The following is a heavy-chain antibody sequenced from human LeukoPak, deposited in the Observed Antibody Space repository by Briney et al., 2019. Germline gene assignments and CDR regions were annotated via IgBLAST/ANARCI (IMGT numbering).Heavy chain of an antibody. CDR3: AKDLDIVATITGN. CDR2: TSGSGGST. CDR1: GFTFSSYA. D-gene: IGHD5-12*01. Sequence: PGGSLRLSCVASGFTFSSYAMSWVRQAPAKGLEWVSWTSGSGGSTYYADSVKGRFTISRDNSKNTVYLQMNSLRAEDTAVYYCAKDLDIVATITGNWGQGTLVTVSS. V-gene: IGHV3-23*01. J-gene: IGHJ4*02.